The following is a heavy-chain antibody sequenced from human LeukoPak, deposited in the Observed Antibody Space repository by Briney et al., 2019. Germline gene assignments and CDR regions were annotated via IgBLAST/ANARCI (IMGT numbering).Heavy chain of an antibody. CDR3: ASNRGPQRGGTTLNDY. Sequence: SETLSLTCTVSGYSISSGYYWGWIRQPPGKGLEWIGSIYHSGSTYYNPSLKSRVTISVDTSKNQFSLKLSSVTAADTAVYYCASNRGPQRGGTTLNDYWGQETLVTVSS. D-gene: IGHD1-1*01. CDR1: GYSISSGYY. J-gene: IGHJ4*02. V-gene: IGHV4-38-2*02. CDR2: IYHSGST.